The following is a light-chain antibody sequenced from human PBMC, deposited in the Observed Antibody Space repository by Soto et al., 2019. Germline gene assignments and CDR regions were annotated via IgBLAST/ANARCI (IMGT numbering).Light chain of an antibody. CDR1: SSDVGSYNL. CDR2: EGS. Sequence: QSALTQPASVSGSPGQSITISCTGTSSDVGSYNLVSWYQQHPGKAPKLMIYEGSKRPSGVSNRCSGSKSGNKASLTISGLQAEYGADNYFCSYAGSSTWVFGGGTKVTVL. V-gene: IGLV2-23*01. CDR3: CSYAGSSTWV. J-gene: IGLJ3*02.